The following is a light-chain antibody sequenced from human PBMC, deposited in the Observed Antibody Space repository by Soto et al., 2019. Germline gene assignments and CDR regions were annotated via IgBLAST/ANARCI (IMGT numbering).Light chain of an antibody. CDR1: YSNIGAGYE. J-gene: IGLJ3*02. CDR3: QSYDSSLSGSGV. V-gene: IGLV1-40*01. CDR2: GHN. Sequence: QSVLTQPPSVSGAPGQRVTIPCTGSYSNIGAGYEVHWYQQIPGTAPKLLISGHNNRPSGVPDRFFGSKSGTSASLTIIGLRAEDEADYYCQSYDSSLSGSGVFGGGTKLTVL.